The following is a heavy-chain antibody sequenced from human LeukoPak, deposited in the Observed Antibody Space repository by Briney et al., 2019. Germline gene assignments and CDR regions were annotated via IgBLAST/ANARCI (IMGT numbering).Heavy chain of an antibody. V-gene: IGHV4-30-2*01. Sequence: PSQTLSLTCTVSGGSISSGGYYWSWIRQPPGKGLEWIGYIYHSGSTYYNPSLKSRVTISVDRSKNQFSLKLSSVTAADTAVYYCARAPVLAFDIWGQGTMVTVSS. CDR1: GGSISSGGYY. D-gene: IGHD1-14*01. CDR3: ARAPVLAFDI. J-gene: IGHJ3*02. CDR2: IYHSGST.